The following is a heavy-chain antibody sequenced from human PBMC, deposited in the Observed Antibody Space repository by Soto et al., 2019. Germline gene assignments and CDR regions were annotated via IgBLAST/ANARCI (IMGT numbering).Heavy chain of an antibody. J-gene: IGHJ4*02. Sequence: GGSLRLSCAASGFTFSSYAMSWVRQAPGKGLEWVSAISGSGGSTYYADSVKGRFTISRDNSKNTLYLQMNSLRAEDTAVYYCAKDRGAWYSSSSFFDYWGQGTLVTVSS. D-gene: IGHD6-6*01. CDR3: AKDRGAWYSSSSFFDY. CDR2: ISGSGGST. V-gene: IGHV3-23*01. CDR1: GFTFSSYA.